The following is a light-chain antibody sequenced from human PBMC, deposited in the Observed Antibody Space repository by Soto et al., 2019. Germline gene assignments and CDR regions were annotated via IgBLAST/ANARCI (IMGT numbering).Light chain of an antibody. CDR1: QSVIGRQ. CDR3: QVYGPSPPIT. CDR2: GVS. Sequence: EIVLTQSPGTLSLSPGERATLSCRASQSVIGRQLAWYQHKPGQAPRRLIYGVSSRATGIPDRFTGSGSGTDFTLTISRLEPEDFAVFYCQVYGPSPPITFGQGTRLEIK. V-gene: IGKV3-20*01. J-gene: IGKJ5*01.